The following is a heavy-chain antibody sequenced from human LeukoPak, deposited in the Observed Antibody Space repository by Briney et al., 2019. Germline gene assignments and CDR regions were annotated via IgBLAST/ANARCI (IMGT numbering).Heavy chain of an antibody. J-gene: IGHJ1*01. CDR3: AKPLCSSTSCYPGRYFQR. V-gene: IGHV3-23*01. D-gene: IGHD2-2*01. CDR2: ISGSGGST. Sequence: PGGSLRLSCAASGFTFSSYAMSWVRQAPGKGLEWVSAISGSGGSTYYADSAKGRFTISRDNSKNTLYLQMNSLRAEDTAVYYCAKPLCSSTSCYPGRYFQRWGQGTLVTVSS. CDR1: GFTFSSYA.